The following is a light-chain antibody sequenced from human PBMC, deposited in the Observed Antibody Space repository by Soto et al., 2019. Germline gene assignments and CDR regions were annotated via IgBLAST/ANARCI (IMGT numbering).Light chain of an antibody. V-gene: IGKV4-1*01. CDR2: WAS. CDR1: QSVLYRSSNKSY. Sequence: DIVMTQSPDFLAVCLGERATITYKSRQSVLYRSSNKSYLAWYQQRPGQPPRLLLYWASTRESGVPDRFVGSGSETDFTLTISSLQAGDEAIYHCQQYYNTPYTFGQGTTLEIK. CDR3: QQYYNTPYT. J-gene: IGKJ2*01.